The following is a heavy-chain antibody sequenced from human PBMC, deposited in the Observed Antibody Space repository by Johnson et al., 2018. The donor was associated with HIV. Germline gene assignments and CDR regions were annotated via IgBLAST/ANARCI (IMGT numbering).Heavy chain of an antibody. CDR3: ARAGYYYDSSGYYSLAFDI. Sequence: VQLVESGGGLIQPGRSLRLSCAASGFTFSSYAMHWVRQAPGKGLEWVAVISYDGSNKYYADSVKGRFTISRDNAKNSLYLQMNSLRAEDTAVYYCARAGYYYDSSGYYSLAFDIWGQGTMVTVSS. CDR1: GFTFSSYA. D-gene: IGHD3-22*01. V-gene: IGHV3-30*04. CDR2: ISYDGSNK. J-gene: IGHJ3*02.